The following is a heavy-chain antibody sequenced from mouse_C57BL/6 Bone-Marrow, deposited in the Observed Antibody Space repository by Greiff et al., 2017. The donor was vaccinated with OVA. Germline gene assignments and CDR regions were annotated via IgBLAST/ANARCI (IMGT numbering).Heavy chain of an antibody. D-gene: IGHD4-1*01. CDR2: IYIGNGYT. V-gene: IGHV1-58*01. Sequence: VQLQQSGAELVRPGSSVKMSCKTSGYTFTSYGINWVKQRPGQGLEWIGYIYIGNGYTEYTEKFKGKATLTSDTSSSTAYMQLSSLTSEDSAIYICARESGTDYFDYWGQGTTLTVSS. J-gene: IGHJ2*01. CDR3: ARESGTDYFDY. CDR1: GYTFTSYG.